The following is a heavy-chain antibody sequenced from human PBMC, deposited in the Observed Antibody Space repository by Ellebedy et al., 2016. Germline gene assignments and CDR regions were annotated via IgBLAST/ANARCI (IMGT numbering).Heavy chain of an antibody. D-gene: IGHD2-15*01. J-gene: IGHJ4*02. Sequence: SGPTLVKPTETLTLTCTVSGFSLSNDRMGVSWIRQPPGKALEWLAHIFSNDEESYSTSLKSRLTISKDTSKSQVVLIMTNMDPVDTGTYYCARTRDDCSGASCYGYWGQGTLVTVSS. CDR1: GFSLSNDRMG. CDR3: ARTRDDCSGASCYGY. V-gene: IGHV2-26*01. CDR2: IFSNDEE.